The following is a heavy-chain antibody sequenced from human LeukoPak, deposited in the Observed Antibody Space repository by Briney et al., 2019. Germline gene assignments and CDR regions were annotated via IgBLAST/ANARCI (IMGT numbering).Heavy chain of an antibody. Sequence: GSLRLSCAASGFTVSSNYMSWVRQAPGKGLEWVSVIYSGGSTHYAESVKGRFTISRDISKNTVYLQMNSLRAEDTAVYYCARYCSSTSCAKYYYYYYMDVWGKGTTVTVSS. CDR2: IYSGGST. CDR1: GFTVSSNY. V-gene: IGHV3-53*01. D-gene: IGHD2-2*01. J-gene: IGHJ6*03. CDR3: ARYCSSTSCAKYYYYYYMDV.